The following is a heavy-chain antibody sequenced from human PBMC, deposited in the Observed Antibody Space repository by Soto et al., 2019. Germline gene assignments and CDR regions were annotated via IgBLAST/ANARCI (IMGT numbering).Heavy chain of an antibody. CDR3: ARENSGYPSQAFDI. Sequence: EVQLVESGGGLVKPGGSLRLSCAASGFTFSSYSMNWVRQAPGKGLEWVSSISSSSYIYYADSVKGRFTISRDNAKNSLYLQMNSLRAEDTAVYYCARENSGYPSQAFDIWGQGTMVTVSS. CDR1: GFTFSSYS. D-gene: IGHD3-22*01. V-gene: IGHV3-21*01. CDR2: ISSSSYI. J-gene: IGHJ3*02.